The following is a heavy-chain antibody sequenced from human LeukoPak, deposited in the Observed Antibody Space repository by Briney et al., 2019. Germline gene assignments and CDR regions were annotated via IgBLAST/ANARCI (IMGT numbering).Heavy chain of an antibody. CDR1: GFTFNNYG. J-gene: IGHJ4*02. CDR3: AKTMGAIDHDY. D-gene: IGHD1-26*01. CDR2: IGGSGGST. Sequence: GGSLRLSCAASGFTFNNYGMSWVRQAPGKGLEWVSAIGGSGGSTYYADSVKGRFTNSRDNSKNTLYLQMNSLRAEDTAVYYCAKTMGAIDHDYWGQGTLVTVSS. V-gene: IGHV3-23*01.